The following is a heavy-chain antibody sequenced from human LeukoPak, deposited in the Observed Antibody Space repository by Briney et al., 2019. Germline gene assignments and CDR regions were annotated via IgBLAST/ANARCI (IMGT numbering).Heavy chain of an antibody. V-gene: IGHV3-30-3*01. CDR1: GFNFNDYT. D-gene: IGHD2-2*01. Sequence: GGSLRLSCAASGFNFNDYTMYWVRHGPGKGLELVAIISYHGRNTDYADSVKGRFTISRDNSNNTIYLQMNSLRVDDTAVYFCARAGSPYCSSVRCWEGCDHWGQGILVTVSS. J-gene: IGHJ4*02. CDR2: ISYHGRNT. CDR3: ARAGSPYCSSVRCWEGCDH.